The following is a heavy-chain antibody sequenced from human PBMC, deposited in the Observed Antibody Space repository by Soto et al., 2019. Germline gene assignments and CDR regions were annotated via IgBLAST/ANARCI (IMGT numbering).Heavy chain of an antibody. D-gene: IGHD3-10*01. CDR1: GGTFSSYA. CDR2: IIPIFGTA. J-gene: IGHJ4*02. Sequence: SVKVSCKASGGTFSSYAISWVRQAPGQGLEWMGGIIPIFGTANYAQKFQGRVTITADKSTSTAYMELSSLRSEDTAVYYCARHRPGFGELLLYFDYWGQGTLVTVSS. CDR3: ARHRPGFGELLLYFDY. V-gene: IGHV1-69*06.